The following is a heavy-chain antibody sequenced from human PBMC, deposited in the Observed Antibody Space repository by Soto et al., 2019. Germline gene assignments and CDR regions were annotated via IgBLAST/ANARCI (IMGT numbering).Heavy chain of an antibody. J-gene: IGHJ4*02. D-gene: IGHD3-16*01. Sequence: QVQLVESGGGVVQPGRSLRLSCAASGFTFSSYAMHWVRQAPGKGLEWVAVISYDGSNKYYADSVKGRFTISRDNSKNTLHLQMNSLRAEDTAVYYCARGGEGELGYYFDYWGQGTLVTVSS. V-gene: IGHV3-30-3*01. CDR1: GFTFSSYA. CDR3: ARGGEGELGYYFDY. CDR2: ISYDGSNK.